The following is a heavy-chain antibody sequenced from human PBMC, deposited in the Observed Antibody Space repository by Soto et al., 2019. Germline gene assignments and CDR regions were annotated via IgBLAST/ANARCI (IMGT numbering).Heavy chain of an antibody. CDR1: GFTCSSYD. D-gene: IGHD2-8*02. CDR2: ILVGGST. J-gene: IGHJ3*02. V-gene: IGHV3-23*01. CDR3: AKATATGGGAFDI. Sequence: LRLSCAASGFTCSSYDMSWVRRAPGKGLEWVSTILVGGSTHYPDSVKGRFTISRDNSKNTVFLQMNSLTAGDTAVYYCAKATATGGGAFDICGQGTMVTVS.